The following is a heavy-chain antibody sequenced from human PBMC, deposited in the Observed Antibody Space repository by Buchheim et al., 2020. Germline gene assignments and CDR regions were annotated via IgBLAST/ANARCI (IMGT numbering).Heavy chain of an antibody. CDR2: ISYDGSNK. Sequence: QVQLVESGGGVVQPGRSLRLSCAASGFTFGSYAMHWVRQAPGKGLEWVAVISYDGSNKYYADSVKGRFTISRDNSKNTLYLQMNSLRAEDTAVYYCAREALGGGPENFDYWGQGTL. D-gene: IGHD2-15*01. CDR1: GFTFGSYA. J-gene: IGHJ4*02. V-gene: IGHV3-30*04. CDR3: AREALGGGPENFDY.